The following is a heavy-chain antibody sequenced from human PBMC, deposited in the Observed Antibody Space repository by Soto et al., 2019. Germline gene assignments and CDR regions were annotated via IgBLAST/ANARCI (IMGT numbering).Heavy chain of an antibody. Sequence: SETLSLTCTVSGGSISTDHYHWTWIRQTPGKGLEWIGYIHDSGSIQSNPSLQSRVSMSVDTSKNLFSLKLSSVTAADTAVYFCAREDDGGDRDYYGLDVWGQGTTVTVSS. CDR1: GGSISTDHYH. J-gene: IGHJ6*02. CDR2: IHDSGSI. CDR3: AREDDGGDRDYYGLDV. D-gene: IGHD2-21*02. V-gene: IGHV4-30-4*02.